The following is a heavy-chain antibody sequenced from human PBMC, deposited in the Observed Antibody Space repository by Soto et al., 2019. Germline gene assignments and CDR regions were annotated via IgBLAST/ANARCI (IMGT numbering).Heavy chain of an antibody. V-gene: IGHV3-30*18. CDR1: GFTFSSYG. Sequence: GGSLRLSCAASGFTFSSYGMHWVRQAPGKGLEWVAVISYDGSNKYYADSVKGRFTISRDNSKNTLYLQMNSLRAEDTAVYYCAKDHSSSWYYFDYWGQGTLVTVST. D-gene: IGHD6-13*01. CDR3: AKDHSSSWYYFDY. CDR2: ISYDGSNK. J-gene: IGHJ4*02.